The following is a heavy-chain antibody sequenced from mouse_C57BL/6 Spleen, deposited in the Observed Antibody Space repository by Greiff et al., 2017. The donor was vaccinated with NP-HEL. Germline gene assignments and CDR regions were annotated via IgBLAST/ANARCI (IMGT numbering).Heavy chain of an antibody. D-gene: IGHD1-1*01. V-gene: IGHV1-18*01. CDR2: INPNNGGT. CDR1: GYTFTDYN. CDR3: ARSHYYGSSYWYFDV. J-gene: IGHJ1*03. Sequence: VQLHQSGPELVKPGASVKIPCKASGYTFTDYNMDWVKQSHGKSLEWIGDINPNNGGTIYNQKFKGKATLTVDKSSSTAYMELRSLTSEDTAVYYCARSHYYGSSYWYFDVWGTGTTVTVSS.